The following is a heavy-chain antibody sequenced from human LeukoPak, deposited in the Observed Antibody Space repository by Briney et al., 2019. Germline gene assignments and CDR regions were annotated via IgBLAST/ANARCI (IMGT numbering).Heavy chain of an antibody. CDR1: GGSISSYY. J-gene: IGHJ1*01. D-gene: IGHD2-2*01. Sequence: KSSETLSLTCTVSGGSISSYYWSWIRQPPGKGLEWIGYIYYSGSTNYNPSLKSRVTISVDTSKNQFSLKLSSVTAADTAVYYCASGVRYCSSTSCYAFFQNWGLGTLVTVSS. CDR3: ASGVRYCSSTSCYAFFQN. CDR2: IYYSGST. V-gene: IGHV4-59*08.